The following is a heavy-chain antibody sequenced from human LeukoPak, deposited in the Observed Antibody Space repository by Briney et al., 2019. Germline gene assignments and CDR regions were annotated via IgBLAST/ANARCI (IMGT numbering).Heavy chain of an antibody. Sequence: ASVTVSCKVSGYTLTELSMHWVRQAPGKGLEWMGGFDPEDGETIYAQKFQGRVTMTEDTPTDTAYMELSGLRSEDTAVYYCATKGYSYGRLGYYYYGMDVWGQGTTVTVSS. D-gene: IGHD5-18*01. CDR3: ATKGYSYGRLGYYYYGMDV. CDR2: FDPEDGET. J-gene: IGHJ6*02. V-gene: IGHV1-24*01. CDR1: GYTLTELS.